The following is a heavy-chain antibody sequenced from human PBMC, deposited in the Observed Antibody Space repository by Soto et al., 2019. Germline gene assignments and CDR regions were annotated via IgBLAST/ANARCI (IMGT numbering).Heavy chain of an antibody. V-gene: IGHV3-30-3*01. CDR1: GFTFSSYA. J-gene: IGHJ4*02. D-gene: IGHD5-12*01. CDR2: ISYDGSNK. Sequence: GGSLRLSCAASGFTFSSYAMHWVRQAPGKGPEWVAVISYDGSNKYYADSVKGRFTISRDNSKNTLYLQMNSLRAEDTAVYYCASESDIVDTHPTFAYSGQGTLVTVSS. CDR3: ASESDIVDTHPTFAY.